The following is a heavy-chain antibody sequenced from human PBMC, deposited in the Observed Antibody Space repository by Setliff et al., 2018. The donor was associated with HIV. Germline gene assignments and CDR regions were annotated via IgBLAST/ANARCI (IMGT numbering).Heavy chain of an antibody. CDR2: IYTSGTT. CDR3: ARLIHTGLLYFDY. V-gene: IGHV4-4*09. Sequence: SETLSLTCFVSGVSISGHFWGWIRQPPGKGLEWIGYIYTSGTTDYNPSLDSRVTISVDTSRDQFSLNLSSVTAADTALYFCARLIHTGLLYFDYWGLGMLVTVSS. J-gene: IGHJ4*02. D-gene: IGHD2-8*02. CDR1: GVSISGHF.